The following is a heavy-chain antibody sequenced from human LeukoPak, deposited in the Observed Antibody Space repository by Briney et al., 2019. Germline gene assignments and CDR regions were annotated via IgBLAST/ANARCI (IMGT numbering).Heavy chain of an antibody. V-gene: IGHV3-7*01. CDR1: GFTFSSYW. CDR2: IKQDGSEK. J-gene: IGHJ3*02. Sequence: GGSLRLSCAASGFTFSSYWMSWVRQAPGKGLEWVANIKQDGSEKYYVDSVKGRFTISRDNAKNSLYLQMNSLRAEDTAVYYCARGPLYYYDSSGSYNDAFGIWGQGTMVTVSS. D-gene: IGHD3-22*01. CDR3: ARGPLYYYDSSGSYNDAFGI.